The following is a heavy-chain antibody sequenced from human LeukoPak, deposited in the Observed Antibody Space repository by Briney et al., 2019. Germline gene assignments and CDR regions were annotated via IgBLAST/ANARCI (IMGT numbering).Heavy chain of an antibody. V-gene: IGHV3-33*01. CDR2: IWHDGSNS. CDR1: GFSFSNFG. Sequence: SGGSLRLSCAASGFSFSNFGMHWVRQAPGKGLEWVAMIWHDGSNSYYADSVKGRFTLSRDNSKNTLYLQMDSLRVEDTALYYCVRGEYSSSWHSEYFQHWGQGTLVTVSS. J-gene: IGHJ1*01. D-gene: IGHD6-13*01. CDR3: VRGEYSSSWHSEYFQH.